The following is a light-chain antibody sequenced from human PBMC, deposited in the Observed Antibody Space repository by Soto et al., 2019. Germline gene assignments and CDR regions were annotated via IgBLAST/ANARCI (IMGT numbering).Light chain of an antibody. CDR1: QDIINR. J-gene: IGKJ4*01. CDR2: AAS. V-gene: IGKV1-16*02. Sequence: DIQMTQSPSSLSASVGDRITITCRASQDIINRLVWFQQKPGKAPKSLIYAASNLQSGVPSKFSGSGSGTDFTLTISSLQTEDFATYYCQQYKDYPLTFGGGTRVEIK. CDR3: QQYKDYPLT.